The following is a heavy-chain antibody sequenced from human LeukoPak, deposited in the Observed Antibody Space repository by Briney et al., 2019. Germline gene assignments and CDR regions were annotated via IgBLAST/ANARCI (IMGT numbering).Heavy chain of an antibody. V-gene: IGHV1-2*02. CDR3: AKSYDFWSGYSSH. CDR1: GYTFTGYY. Sequence: ASVKVSCKASGYTFTGYYMHWVRQAPGQGLEWMGWINPNSGGTNYAQKFQGRVTMTRDTSISTAYMELSRLRSDDTAVYYCAKSYDFWSGYSSHWGQGTLVTVSS. CDR2: INPNSGGT. D-gene: IGHD3-3*01. J-gene: IGHJ4*02.